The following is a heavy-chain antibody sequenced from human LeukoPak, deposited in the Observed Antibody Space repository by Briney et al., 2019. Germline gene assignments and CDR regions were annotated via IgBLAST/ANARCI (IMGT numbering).Heavy chain of an antibody. CDR3: ARGSPPVRGYSGYDL. V-gene: IGHV1-18*01. CDR2: ISAYNGNT. J-gene: IGHJ3*01. CDR1: GYTFTSYG. D-gene: IGHD5-12*01. Sequence: GASVKVSCKASGYTFTSYGISWVRQAPGQGLEWMGWISAYNGNTNYAQQLQGRVTMTTDTSTSTAYMELRSLRSDDTAVYYCARGSPPVRGYSGYDLWGQGTMVTVSS.